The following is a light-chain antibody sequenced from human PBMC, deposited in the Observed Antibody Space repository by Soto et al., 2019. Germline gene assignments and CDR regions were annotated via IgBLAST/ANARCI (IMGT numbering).Light chain of an antibody. CDR2: GAF. CDR3: QYCNKWPLT. Sequence: EIVMTQSPATLSVSPGERATLSCRASQSVSTKLAWYQQIPGQPPRLLIYGAFTRATGIPARFSGSGSGTDFTLTISSLQFDDFAVYYCQYCNKWPLTFGGWTKVEIK. J-gene: IGKJ4*01. CDR1: QSVSTK. V-gene: IGKV3-15*01.